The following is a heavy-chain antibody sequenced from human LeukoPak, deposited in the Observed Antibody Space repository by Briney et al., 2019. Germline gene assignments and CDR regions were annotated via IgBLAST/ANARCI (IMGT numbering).Heavy chain of an antibody. CDR3: ARGLSPDYGMDV. CDR2: INSDGSST. V-gene: IGHV3-74*01. D-gene: IGHD3-16*02. J-gene: IGHJ6*02. Sequence: GGSLRLSCAASGCTFSSHWMHWVRQAPGKGLVWVSRINSDGSSTSYADSVKGRFTISRDNAKNTLYLQMNSLRAEDTAVYYCARGLSPDYGMDVWGQGTTVTVSS. CDR1: GCTFSSHW.